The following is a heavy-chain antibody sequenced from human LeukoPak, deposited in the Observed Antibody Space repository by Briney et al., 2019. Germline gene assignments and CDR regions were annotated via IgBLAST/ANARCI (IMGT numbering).Heavy chain of an antibody. J-gene: IGHJ6*02. Sequence: GGSLRLSCAASGFTFSSYAMSWVRQAPGKGLEWVSAISGSGGSTYYADSVKGRFTISRGNSKNTLYLQMNSLRAEDTAVYYCACGSGGSCYRYCYGMDVWGQGTTVTVSS. V-gene: IGHV3-23*01. CDR2: ISGSGGST. CDR3: ACGSGGSCYRYCYGMDV. D-gene: IGHD2-15*01. CDR1: GFTFSSYA.